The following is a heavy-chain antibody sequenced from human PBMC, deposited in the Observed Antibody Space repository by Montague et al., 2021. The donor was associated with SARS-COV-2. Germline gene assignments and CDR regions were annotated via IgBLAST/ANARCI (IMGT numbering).Heavy chain of an antibody. Sequence: SETLSLTCAVYGGSFSGYYWTWIRQSPRKGLEWIGEINHSGSTNYNPSLKSRVTISVYTSKNQFSLKLSSVTAADTAVYYCACGELTTRGLIYYYGMDVWGQGTTVTVSS. CDR3: ACGELTTRGLIYYYGMDV. V-gene: IGHV4-34*01. CDR2: INHSGST. CDR1: GGSFSGYY. D-gene: IGHD3-10*01. J-gene: IGHJ6*02.